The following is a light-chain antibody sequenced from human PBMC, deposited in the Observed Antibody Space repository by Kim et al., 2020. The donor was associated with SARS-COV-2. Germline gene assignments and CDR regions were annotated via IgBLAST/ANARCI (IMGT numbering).Light chain of an antibody. V-gene: IGLV3-19*01. J-gene: IGLJ2*01. Sequence: ASGQAVRITCQGDSLRSYYASWYQQKPGQAPVLVIYGKNNRPSGIPDRFSGSSSGNTASLTITGAQAEDEADYYCNPRDSSGNHLVFGGGTQLTVL. CDR3: NPRDSSGNHLV. CDR1: SLRSYY. CDR2: GKN.